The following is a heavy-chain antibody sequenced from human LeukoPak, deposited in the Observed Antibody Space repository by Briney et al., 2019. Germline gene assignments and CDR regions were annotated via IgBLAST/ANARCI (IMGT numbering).Heavy chain of an antibody. J-gene: IGHJ6*03. D-gene: IGHD3-10*01. CDR3: ASSQIRITMVRGVIGDYYYMDV. CDR2: MNPNSGNT. CDR1: GYTFTSYD. Sequence: ASVKVSCKASGYTFTSYDINWVRQATGQGLELMGWMNPNSGNTGYAQKFQGRVTMTRNTSISTAYMELSSLRSEDTAVYYCASSQIRITMVRGVIGDYYYMDVWGKGTTVTVSS. V-gene: IGHV1-8*01.